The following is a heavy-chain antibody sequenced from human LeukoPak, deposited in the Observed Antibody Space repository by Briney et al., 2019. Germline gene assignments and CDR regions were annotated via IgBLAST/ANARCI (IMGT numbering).Heavy chain of an antibody. D-gene: IGHD3-9*01. V-gene: IGHV3-21*01. Sequence: GGSLRLSCAASGFTFSSYSMNWGRQAPGKGLEWVSSISSISIYIYYAHSVKGRFTISTDNAKNSLYLQMNSLRAEDTAVYYCARDGPEYYDILTGSIFDPWGQGTLVTVSS. J-gene: IGHJ5*02. CDR3: ARDGPEYYDILTGSIFDP. CDR1: GFTFSSYS. CDR2: ISSISIYI.